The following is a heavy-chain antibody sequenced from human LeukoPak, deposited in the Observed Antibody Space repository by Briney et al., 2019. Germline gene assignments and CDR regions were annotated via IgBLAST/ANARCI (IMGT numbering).Heavy chain of an antibody. Sequence: PSQTLSLTCAISGDSVSGNSTAYNWIRQSPFRGLEWLGRTYYRFKWYNDYAVSVKGRITINPDTSKNQLSLQLNSVTPDDTAVYYCARGGQGDGYSADEAFNFWGQGTMVTVSS. D-gene: IGHD5-24*01. J-gene: IGHJ3*01. V-gene: IGHV6-1*01. CDR1: GDSVSGNSTA. CDR2: TYYRFKWYN. CDR3: ARGGQGDGYSADEAFNF.